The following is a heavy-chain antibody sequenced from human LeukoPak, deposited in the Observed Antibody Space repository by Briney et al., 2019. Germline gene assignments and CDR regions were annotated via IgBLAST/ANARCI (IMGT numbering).Heavy chain of an antibody. CDR2: ISGSGGST. V-gene: IGHV3-23*01. CDR1: GFTFSSYA. CDR3: AKDLGWLAEPLFDY. J-gene: IGHJ4*02. D-gene: IGHD6-19*01. Sequence: GGSLRLSCAASGFTFSSYAMSWVRQAPGKGLEWVSAISGSGGSTYYADYVKGRFTISRDNSKNTLYLQMNSLRAEVTAVYYCAKDLGWLAEPLFDYWGQGTLVTVSS.